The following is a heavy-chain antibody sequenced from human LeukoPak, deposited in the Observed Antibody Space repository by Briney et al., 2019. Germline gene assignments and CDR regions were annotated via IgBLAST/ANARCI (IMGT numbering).Heavy chain of an antibody. CDR3: ARSGSGSYVEEVLAFDI. CDR2: IYISGST. CDR1: GGSISSGSYY. V-gene: IGHV4-61*02. J-gene: IGHJ3*02. Sequence: SETLSLTCTVPGGSISSGSYYWSWIRQPAGKGLEWIGRIYISGSTNYNPSLKSRVTISLDTSKNQFSLKLSSVTAADTAVYYCARSGSGSYVEEVLAFDIWGQGTMVTVSS. D-gene: IGHD3-10*01.